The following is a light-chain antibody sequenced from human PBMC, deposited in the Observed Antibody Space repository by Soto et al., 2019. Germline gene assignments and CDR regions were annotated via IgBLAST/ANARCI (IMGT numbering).Light chain of an antibody. J-gene: IGKJ1*01. CDR2: AAS. CDR1: QGIRND. V-gene: IGKV1-17*01. Sequence: DIQMTQFPSSLSASVGDRVTITCRASQGIRNDLGWYQQKPGKAPKRLIYAASSLQSGVPSRFSGSGSGTEFTIAISRLQPEDSATFYCLQHSTYPLTFGQGTKVEIK. CDR3: LQHSTYPLT.